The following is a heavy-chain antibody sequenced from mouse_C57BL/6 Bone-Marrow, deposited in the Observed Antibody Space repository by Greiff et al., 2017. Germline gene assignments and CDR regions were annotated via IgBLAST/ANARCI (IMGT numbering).Heavy chain of an antibody. CDR2: INPSSGYT. V-gene: IGHV1-4*01. J-gene: IGHJ3*01. D-gene: IGHD2-1*01. CDR3: ARWAYGNYVSWFAY. CDR1: GYTFTSYT. Sequence: VKLQESGAELARPGASVKMSCKASGYTFTSYTMHWVKQRPGQGLEWIGYINPSSGYTKCNQKFKDKATLTADKSSSTAYMQLSSLTSEDSAVYYCARWAYGNYVSWFAYWGQGTLVTVSA.